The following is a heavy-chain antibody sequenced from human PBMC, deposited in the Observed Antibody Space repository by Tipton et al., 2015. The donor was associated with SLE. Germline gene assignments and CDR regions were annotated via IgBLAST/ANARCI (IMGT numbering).Heavy chain of an antibody. V-gene: IGHV3-23*01. Sequence: SLTLSCAAYGFTFSSFAMHLVRQAPGKGLEWGSGIFGGGTRTFYPDSVKGRFLVPRDNFKTTLHLQMTSLRTEDTAVYYCAKELSSTSRGSFDDWGQGTLVAVSS. CDR1: GFTFSSFA. CDR2: IFGGGTRT. CDR3: AKELSSTSRGSFDD. D-gene: IGHD1-26*01. J-gene: IGHJ4*02.